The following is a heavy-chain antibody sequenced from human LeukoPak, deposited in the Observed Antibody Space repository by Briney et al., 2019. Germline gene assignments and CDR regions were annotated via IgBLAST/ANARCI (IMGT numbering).Heavy chain of an antibody. CDR2: IWYDGSNK. V-gene: IGHV3-33*01. CDR1: GFTFSSYG. Sequence: GGSLRLSCAASGFTFSSYGMHWVRQAPGKGLEWVAVIWYDGSNKYYADSVKGRSTISRDNSKNTLYLQMNSLRAEDTAVYYCARDQGSGWHFDYWGQGTLVTVSS. D-gene: IGHD6-19*01. J-gene: IGHJ4*02. CDR3: ARDQGSGWHFDY.